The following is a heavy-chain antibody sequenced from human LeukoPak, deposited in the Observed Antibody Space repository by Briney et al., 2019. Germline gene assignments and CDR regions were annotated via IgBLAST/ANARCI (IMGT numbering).Heavy chain of an antibody. J-gene: IGHJ3*02. CDR3: ARDRIAVAGTLGSYDAFDI. Sequence: PSETLSLTCTVSGGSISSSTYCWSWVRQPPGKGLEWIGCMYHSGNTYYSSSLKSRVTISVDTSKNQFSLKLSSVTAADTAVYYCARDRIAVAGTLGSYDAFDIWGQGTMVTVSS. CDR1: GGSISSSTYC. CDR2: MYHSGNT. D-gene: IGHD6-19*01. V-gene: IGHV4-39*07.